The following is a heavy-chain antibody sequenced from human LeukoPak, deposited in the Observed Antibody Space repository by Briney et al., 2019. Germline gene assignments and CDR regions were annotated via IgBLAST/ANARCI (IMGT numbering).Heavy chain of an antibody. J-gene: IGHJ4*02. D-gene: IGHD2-2*02. CDR1: GFTFDDYG. CDR2: INWNGGST. Sequence: PGGSLRLSCAASGFTFDDYGMTWVRQTPGKGLEWVSTINWNGGSTAYADSVKGRFTISRDNSKNTLYLQMNSLRAEDTAVYYCAKGKVVPATIYDYWGQGTLVTVSS. CDR3: AKGKVVPATIYDY. V-gene: IGHV3-20*04.